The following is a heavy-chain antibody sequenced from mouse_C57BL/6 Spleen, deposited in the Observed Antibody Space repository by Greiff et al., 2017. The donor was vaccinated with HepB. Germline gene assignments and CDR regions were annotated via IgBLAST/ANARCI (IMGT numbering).Heavy chain of an antibody. V-gene: IGHV1-7*01. CDR1: GYTFTSYW. J-gene: IGHJ3*01. Sequence: QFQLQQSGAELAKPGASVKLSCKASGYTFTSYWMHWVKQRPGQGLEWIGYINPSSGYTKYNQKFKVKATLTADKSSSSAYMQLSSLTYEGSAAYYCARSNGTWAWFAYWGRGTLVTVSA. D-gene: IGHD4-1*02. CDR3: ARSNGTWAWFAY. CDR2: INPSSGYT.